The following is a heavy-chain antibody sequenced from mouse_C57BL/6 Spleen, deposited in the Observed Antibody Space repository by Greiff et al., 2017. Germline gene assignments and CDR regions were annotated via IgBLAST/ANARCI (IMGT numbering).Heavy chain of an antibody. D-gene: IGHD2-2*01. CDR2: IDPNSGGT. V-gene: IGHV1-72*01. J-gene: IGHJ2*01. Sequence: QVQLQQPGAELVKPGASVKLSCKASGYTFTSYWMNWVKQRPGRGLEWIGRIDPNSGGTKYNEKFKSKATLTVDNPTSSAYMQLSLLTSEDSAVYFSASPGYGCRYVDYWGQGTTLTVSS. CDR3: ASPGYGCRYVDY. CDR1: GYTFTSYW.